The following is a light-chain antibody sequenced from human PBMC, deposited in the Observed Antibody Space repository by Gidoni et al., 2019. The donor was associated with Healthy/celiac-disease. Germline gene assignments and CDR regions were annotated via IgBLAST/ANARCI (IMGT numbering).Light chain of an antibody. J-gene: IGLJ1*01. Sequence: QSVLTQPPSASGTPGQRVTIACSGSSSNNGSTTVNWYKQLPGTAPKLLIYSNNQRPSGVPDRFCGSNSGTSASLAISGLQSEDESDYYCAAWDDSLNGYVFGTGTKVTVL. V-gene: IGLV1-44*01. CDR3: AAWDDSLNGYV. CDR2: SNN. CDR1: SSNNGSTT.